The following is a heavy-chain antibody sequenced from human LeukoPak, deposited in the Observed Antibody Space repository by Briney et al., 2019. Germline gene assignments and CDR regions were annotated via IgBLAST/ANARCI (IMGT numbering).Heavy chain of an antibody. CDR2: IYYSGST. CDR3: ARDRVVAGRFDY. V-gene: IGHV4-59*01. CDR1: GGSISSYY. J-gene: IGHJ4*02. D-gene: IGHD6-19*01. Sequence: PSETLSLTCTVSGGSISSYYWSWIRQPPGKGLEWIGYIYYSGSTNYNPSLKSRVTISVDTSKNQFSLKLGSVTAADTAVYYCARDRVVAGRFDYWGQGTLVTVSS.